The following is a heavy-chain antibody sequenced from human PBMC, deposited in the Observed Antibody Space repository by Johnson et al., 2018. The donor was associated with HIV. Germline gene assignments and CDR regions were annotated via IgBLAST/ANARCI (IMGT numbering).Heavy chain of an antibody. D-gene: IGHD1-26*01. CDR2: INWNGGSI. CDR3: ARGFLVGLPFDI. Sequence: VYLVESGGGLVQPGGSRRLSCAASGFTFDDYGMSWVRQAPGKGLEWVSGINWNGGSIGYADYVKGRFTISRDNAKNSLYLQMNSLRAEDTALYYCARGFLVGLPFDIWGQGTMVTVSS. J-gene: IGHJ3*02. V-gene: IGHV3-20*04. CDR1: GFTFDDYG.